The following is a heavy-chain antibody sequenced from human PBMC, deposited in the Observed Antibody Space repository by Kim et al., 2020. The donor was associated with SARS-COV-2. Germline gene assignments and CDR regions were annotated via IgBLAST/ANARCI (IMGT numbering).Heavy chain of an antibody. CDR1: GYTFTSYA. J-gene: IGHJ4*02. D-gene: IGHD6-19*01. CDR2: INAGNGNT. Sequence: ASVKVSCKASGYTFTSYAMHWVRQAPGQRLEWMGWINAGNGNTKYSQKFQGRVTITRDTSASTAYMELSSLRSEDTAVYYCARVGIAVAGTRSYYFDYWGQGTLVTVSS. CDR3: ARVGIAVAGTRSYYFDY. V-gene: IGHV1-3*01.